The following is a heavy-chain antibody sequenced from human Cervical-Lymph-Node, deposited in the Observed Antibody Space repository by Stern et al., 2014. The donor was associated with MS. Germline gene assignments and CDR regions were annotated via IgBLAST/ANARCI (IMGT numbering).Heavy chain of an antibody. CDR2: IVPIFGTA. CDR1: GGTFSSYA. J-gene: IGHJ6*02. Sequence: VQLVESGAEVKKPGSSVKVSCKASGGTFSSYAISWVRQAPGQGLEWLGGIVPIFGTANYAQKFQGRVTITADESTSTGYMELSSLRSEDTAVYYCARGELKEGLVRGMDVWGQGTTVTVSS. V-gene: IGHV1-69*01. CDR3: ARGELKEGLVRGMDV. D-gene: IGHD1-26*01.